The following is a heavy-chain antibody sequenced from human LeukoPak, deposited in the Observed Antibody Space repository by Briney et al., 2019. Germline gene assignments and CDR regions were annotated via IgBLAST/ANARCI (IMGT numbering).Heavy chain of an antibody. CDR3: ATFGGYQLGWSVFDI. CDR2: FDPEDGET. J-gene: IGHJ3*02. CDR1: GYTLTELS. Sequence: ASVAVSCKISGYTLTELSMPWVRQAPGKGLEWMGGFDPEDGETIYSQKFQGRVTMNEDTSTDTAYVELSSLRSEDTAVYYCATFGGYQLGWSVFDIWGQGTMVTVSS. D-gene: IGHD2-2*01. V-gene: IGHV1-24*01.